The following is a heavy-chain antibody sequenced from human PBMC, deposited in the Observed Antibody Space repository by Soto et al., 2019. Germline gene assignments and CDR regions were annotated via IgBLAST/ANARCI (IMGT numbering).Heavy chain of an antibody. CDR3: ARLRSVVAGGNDF. CDR2: IYPGDSDT. D-gene: IGHD5-12*01. J-gene: IGHJ4*02. V-gene: IGHV5-51*01. Sequence: PGESLKISCKGSGYSVTSYWIGWVRQMPGKGLEWMGIIYPGDSDTRYSPSFQGQVTISADKSISNAYLQWSGLKASETAMYYCARLRSVVAGGNDFWGQGTLVTVSS. CDR1: GYSVTSYW.